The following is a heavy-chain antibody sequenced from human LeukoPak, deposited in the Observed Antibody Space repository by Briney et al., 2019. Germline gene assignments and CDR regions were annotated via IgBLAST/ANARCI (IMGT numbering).Heavy chain of an antibody. V-gene: IGHV3-23*01. Sequence: GGSLRLSCAASGFTFSSYAMSWVRQAPGKGLEWVSAISGSGGSTYYADSVKGRFTISRDNSKNTLYLQMNSLRAEDTAVYYCARDTSSSWSNWFDPWGQGTLVTVSS. D-gene: IGHD6-13*01. CDR1: GFTFSSYA. CDR3: ARDTSSSWSNWFDP. J-gene: IGHJ5*02. CDR2: ISGSGGST.